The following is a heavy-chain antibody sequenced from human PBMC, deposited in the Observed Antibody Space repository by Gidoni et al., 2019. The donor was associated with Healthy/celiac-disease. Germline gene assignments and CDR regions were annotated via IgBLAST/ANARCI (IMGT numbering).Heavy chain of an antibody. CDR2: IYWNDDK. D-gene: IGHD1-1*01. J-gene: IGHJ4*02. CDR1: GFSLSTSGVG. CDR3: APRKRNWNDEDYFDY. V-gene: IGHV2-5*01. Sequence: QITLKESGPTLVKPTQTLTLTCTFSGFSLSTSGVGVGWIRQPPGKALEWLALIYWNDDKRYSPSLKSRLTITKDTSKNQVVLTMTNMDPVDTATYYCAPRKRNWNDEDYFDYWGQGTLVTVSS.